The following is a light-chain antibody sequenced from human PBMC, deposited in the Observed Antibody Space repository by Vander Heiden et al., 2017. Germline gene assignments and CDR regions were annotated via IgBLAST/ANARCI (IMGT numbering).Light chain of an antibody. CDR1: QDISNY. J-gene: IGKJ3*01. V-gene: IGKV1-33*01. CDR3: QQYEGRPG. Sequence: DIQMTQSPSSLSASVGDRITITCQASQDISNYLNWYQQKAGKAPKLLIYDASTLESGVPSRFSGSGSGTDFTFTISSLQPEDIATYYCQQYEGRPGFGQGTKVDIK. CDR2: DAS.